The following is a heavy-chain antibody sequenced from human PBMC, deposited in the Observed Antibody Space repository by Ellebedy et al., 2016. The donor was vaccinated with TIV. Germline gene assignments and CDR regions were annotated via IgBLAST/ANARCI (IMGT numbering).Heavy chain of an antibody. D-gene: IGHD2/OR15-2a*01. J-gene: IGHJ5*01. Sequence: SVKVSCKASGGTFSNNAICWVRQAPGQGLEWMGGVIPVVGAANYAQKFKDRVTITADVSTSTAYMELSSLRSDDTAVYYCAREEAFHWFESWGQGTLVIVSS. CDR3: AREEAFHWFES. CDR1: GGTFSNNA. V-gene: IGHV1-69*13. CDR2: VIPVVGAA.